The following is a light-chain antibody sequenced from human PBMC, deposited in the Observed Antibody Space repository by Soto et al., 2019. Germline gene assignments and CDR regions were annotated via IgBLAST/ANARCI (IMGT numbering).Light chain of an antibody. V-gene: IGKV1-39*01. CDR1: QGIRND. CDR2: SAS. Sequence: IHMTQSPSSLSASVGDRVTITCRASQGIRNDLGWYQQKPGKAPKLLIYSASSLQSGVPSRFSGGGSGTDFTLTITTLQPEDFATYSCQQSFSTPGLTFGGGTKV. CDR3: QQSFSTPGLT. J-gene: IGKJ4*01.